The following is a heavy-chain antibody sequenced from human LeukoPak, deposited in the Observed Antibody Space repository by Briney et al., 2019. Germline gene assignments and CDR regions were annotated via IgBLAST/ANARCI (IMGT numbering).Heavy chain of an antibody. V-gene: IGHV3-9*01. CDR1: GFTFDDYA. D-gene: IGHD3-22*01. CDR3: AREQYDSSGCYFVSVYWYFDL. J-gene: IGHJ2*01. CDR2: ISWNSGSI. Sequence: GGSLRLSCAASGFTFDDYAMHWVRHAPGKGLEWVSGISWNSGSIGYADSVKGRFTISRDNAKNSLYLQMNSLRAEDTAVYYCAREQYDSSGCYFVSVYWYFDLWGRGTLVTVSS.